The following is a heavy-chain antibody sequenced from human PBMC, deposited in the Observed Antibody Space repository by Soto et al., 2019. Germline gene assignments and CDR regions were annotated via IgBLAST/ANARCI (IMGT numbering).Heavy chain of an antibody. D-gene: IGHD4-17*01. CDR2: FDPEDGET. CDR3: AREKSDYGGTLFAFDI. V-gene: IGHV1-24*01. J-gene: IGHJ3*02. Sequence: ASVKVSCKVSVYTLTELSMHWVRQAPGKGLEWMGGFDPEDGETIYAQKFQGRVTMTEDTSTDTAYMELSSLRSEDTAVYYCAREKSDYGGTLFAFDIWGQGTMVTVSS. CDR1: VYTLTELS.